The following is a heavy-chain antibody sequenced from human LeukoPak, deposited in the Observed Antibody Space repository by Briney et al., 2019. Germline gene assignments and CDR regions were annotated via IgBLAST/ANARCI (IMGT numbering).Heavy chain of an antibody. CDR1: GFTFSKYW. CDR3: ATKQWLAPPPDS. V-gene: IGHV3-74*01. D-gene: IGHD6-19*01. J-gene: IGHJ4*02. CDR2: INTDGTVT. Sequence: PGGSLRHSCAPPGFTFSKYWMLWVRHAPGKGLESVSRINTDGTVTTYADSVKGRFTVSRDNADNTMFLQMNSVRDEDTAVYYCATKQWLAPPPDSWGQGTPVTVSS.